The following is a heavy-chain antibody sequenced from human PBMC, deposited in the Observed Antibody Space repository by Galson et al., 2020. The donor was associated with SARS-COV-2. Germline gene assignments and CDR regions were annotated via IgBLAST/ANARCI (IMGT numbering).Heavy chain of an antibody. Sequence: ASVKVSCKASGYTFTSYGISWVRQAPGQGLEWMGWISAYNGNTNYAQKLQGRVTMTTDTSTSTAYMELRSLRSDDTAVYYCAREGDIVVVPAETPYYYYGMDVWGQGTTVTVSS. CDR2: ISAYNGNT. CDR1: GYTFTSYG. CDR3: AREGDIVVVPAETPYYYYGMDV. V-gene: IGHV1-18*01. J-gene: IGHJ6*02. D-gene: IGHD2-2*01.